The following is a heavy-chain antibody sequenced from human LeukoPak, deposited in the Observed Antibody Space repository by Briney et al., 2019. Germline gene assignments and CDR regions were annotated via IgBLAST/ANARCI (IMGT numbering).Heavy chain of an antibody. CDR1: GDSISTYY. J-gene: IGHJ5*02. Sequence: SETLSLTCTVSGDSISTYYWSWIRQPPGKGLEWIGYIYYRVTSDYNPSLKSRVTMSVDMSTRQISLKLSSVTAADTAVYYCARAVGGDGSGSRNWFDPWGQGTLVTVSS. CDR3: ARAVGGDGSGSRNWFDP. D-gene: IGHD3-10*01. V-gene: IGHV4-59*01. CDR2: IYYRVTS.